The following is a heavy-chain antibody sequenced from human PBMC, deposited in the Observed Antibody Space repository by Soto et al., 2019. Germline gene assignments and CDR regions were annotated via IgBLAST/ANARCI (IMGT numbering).Heavy chain of an antibody. D-gene: IGHD2-8*02. Sequence: GGSLRLSCAASGFTFSSYWMHWVRQAPEKGLMWVSHINSDGSSTTYADSVKGRFTISRDNAKNTLFLQMNSLRADDTAVYYCVRDDGGVGIDPWGLGTLVTVSS. J-gene: IGHJ5*02. CDR2: INSDGSST. V-gene: IGHV3-74*01. CDR3: VRDDGGVGIDP. CDR1: GFTFSSYW.